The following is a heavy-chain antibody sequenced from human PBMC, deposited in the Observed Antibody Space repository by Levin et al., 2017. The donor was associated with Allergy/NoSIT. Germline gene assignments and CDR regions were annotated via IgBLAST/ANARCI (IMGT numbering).Heavy chain of an antibody. J-gene: IGHJ5*02. CDR3: ARQHLGWFDP. CDR1: GFAFSNYG. D-gene: IGHD3-16*01. V-gene: IGHV3-30*03. CDR2: ISPDGTNK. Sequence: GESLKISCAASGFAFSNYGMDWIRQAPGKGLEWLTVISPDGTNKNYADSVQGRFTISRDNSRNTLYLEMKSLRPEDTAMYYCARQHLGWFDPWGQGTLVTVSS.